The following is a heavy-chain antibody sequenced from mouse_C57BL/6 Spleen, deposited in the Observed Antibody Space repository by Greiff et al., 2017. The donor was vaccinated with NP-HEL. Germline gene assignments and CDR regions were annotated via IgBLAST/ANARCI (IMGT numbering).Heavy chain of an antibody. J-gene: IGHJ2*01. V-gene: IGHV5-17*01. CDR1: GFTFSDYG. Sequence: EVHLVESGGGLVKPGGSLKLSCAASGFTFSDYGMHWVRQAPEKGLEWVAYISSGSSTIYYADTVKGRFTISRDNAKNTLFLQMTSLRSEDTAMYYCARDGNYGYYFDYWGQGTTLTVSS. CDR3: ARDGNYGYYFDY. CDR2: ISSGSSTI. D-gene: IGHD2-1*01.